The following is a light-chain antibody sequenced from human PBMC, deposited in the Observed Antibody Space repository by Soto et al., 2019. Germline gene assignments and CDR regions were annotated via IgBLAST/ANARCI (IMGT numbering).Light chain of an antibody. CDR3: KRRSMWPQVN. J-gene: IGKJ5*01. V-gene: IGKV3-11*01. Sequence: IGVNHSPPTLPRPTGERATXSYRASPSVANFVTWYQQKAGQASRLLLYGAFSRATGIAARFRGGGYRTDFPLTISRLEPEHSEVYYCKRRSMWPQVNFGHGT. CDR2: GAF. CDR1: PSVANF.